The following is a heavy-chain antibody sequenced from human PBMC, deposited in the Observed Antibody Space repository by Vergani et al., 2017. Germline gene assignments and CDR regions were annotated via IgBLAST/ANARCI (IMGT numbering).Heavy chain of an antibody. Sequence: EVQLVPSGAEVKKPGESLKISCKGSGYSFTSYWIGWVRQMPGKGLEWMGIIYPGDSDTRYSPSFQGQVTISAEKSISTAYLQWSSLKASDTAMYYCARKGYSYGVEYYFDYWGQGTLVTVSS. CDR1: GYSFTSYW. CDR3: ARKGYSYGVEYYFDY. D-gene: IGHD5-18*01. J-gene: IGHJ4*02. V-gene: IGHV5-51*03. CDR2: IYPGDSDT.